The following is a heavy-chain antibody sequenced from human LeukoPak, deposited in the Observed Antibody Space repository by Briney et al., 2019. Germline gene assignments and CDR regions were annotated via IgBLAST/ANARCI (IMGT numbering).Heavy chain of an antibody. Sequence: GGSLLLSCAASGFSFSSYSMNWGRQAPGKGLEWVSSISSSSSYIYYADSVKGRFTISRDNAKNSLYLQMNSLRAEDTAVYYCARDGHIAAADVWGQGTTVTVSS. V-gene: IGHV3-21*01. J-gene: IGHJ6*02. CDR2: ISSSSSYI. CDR1: GFSFSSYS. D-gene: IGHD6-13*01. CDR3: ARDGHIAAADV.